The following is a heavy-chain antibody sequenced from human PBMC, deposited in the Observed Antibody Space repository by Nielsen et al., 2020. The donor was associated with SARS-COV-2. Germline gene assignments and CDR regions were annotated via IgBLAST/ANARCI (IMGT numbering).Heavy chain of an antibody. CDR2: INTNTGNP. Sequence: ASVKVSCKASGYTFTTYAINWVRQAPGQGLEWMGWINTNTGNPTYAQGFTGRFVFSLDTSVSTAYLQISSLKAEDTAVYYCARPLGEVRYYYYGMDVWGQGTTVTVSS. J-gene: IGHJ6*02. V-gene: IGHV7-4-1*02. CDR3: ARPLGEVRYYYYGMDV. CDR1: GYTFTTYA.